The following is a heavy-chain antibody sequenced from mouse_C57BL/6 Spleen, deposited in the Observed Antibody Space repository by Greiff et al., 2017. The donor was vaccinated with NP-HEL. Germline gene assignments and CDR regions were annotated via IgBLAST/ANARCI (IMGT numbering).Heavy chain of an antibody. CDR3: ARDDGYSAY. Sequence: EVKLQESGPGLVKPSQSLSLTCSVTGYSITSGYYWNWIRQFPGNKLEWMGYISYDGSNNYNPSLKNRISITRDTSKNQFFLKLNSVTTEDTATYYCARDDGYSAYWGQGTLVTVSA. CDR1: GYSITSGYY. V-gene: IGHV3-6*01. J-gene: IGHJ3*01. D-gene: IGHD2-3*01. CDR2: ISYDGSN.